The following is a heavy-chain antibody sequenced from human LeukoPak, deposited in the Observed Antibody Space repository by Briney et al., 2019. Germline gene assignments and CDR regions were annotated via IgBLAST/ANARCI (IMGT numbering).Heavy chain of an antibody. V-gene: IGHV3-48*03. J-gene: IGHJ6*04. CDR3: AELGITVIGGV. CDR1: GFTFSSYE. CDR2: ISSSGSTI. Sequence: GGSLRLSCAASGFTFSSYEMNWVRQAPGKGLEWVSYISSSGSTIYYADSVKGRFTISRDNAKNSLYLQMNSLRAEDTAVYYCAELGITVIGGVWGNGTTVTISS. D-gene: IGHD3-10*02.